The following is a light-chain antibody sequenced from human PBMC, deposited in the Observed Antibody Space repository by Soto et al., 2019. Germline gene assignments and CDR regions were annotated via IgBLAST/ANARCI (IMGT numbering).Light chain of an antibody. Sequence: QPVLTQSPSASASLGASVKLTCTLSSWHSSYAIAWHQQQPETGPRYLMKLNSDGSHNKGDGIPDRFSGSSSGAERYLTISSLQAEDEADYYCQTWGTGFSVVFGGETKLTVL. CDR3: QTWGTGFSVV. V-gene: IGLV4-69*01. CDR2: LNSDGSH. CDR1: SWHSSYA. J-gene: IGLJ2*01.